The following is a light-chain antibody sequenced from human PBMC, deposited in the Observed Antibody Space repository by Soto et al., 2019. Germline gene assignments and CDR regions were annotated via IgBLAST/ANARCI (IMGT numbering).Light chain of an antibody. Sequence: DIQMTQSPSTLSASVGDRVTITCRASQSISSWLAWYQQKPGKAPKLLIYDASSLESGVPSRFSGSGSGTEFTLTISGLQPDDFATYYCQQYNSYPLTFGPGTKVDIK. J-gene: IGKJ3*01. CDR2: DAS. V-gene: IGKV1-5*01. CDR1: QSISSW. CDR3: QQYNSYPLT.